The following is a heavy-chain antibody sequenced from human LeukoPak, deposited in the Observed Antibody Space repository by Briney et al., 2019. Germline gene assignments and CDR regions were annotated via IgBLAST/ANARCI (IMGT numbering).Heavy chain of an antibody. CDR3: ARAIGYSGYDSRDY. CDR1: GYTFAGYY. D-gene: IGHD5-12*01. CDR2: INPNSGGT. J-gene: IGHJ4*02. V-gene: IGHV1-2*06. Sequence: ASVKVSCKASGYTFAGYYMHWVRQAPGQGLEWMGRINPNSGGTNYAQKFQGRVTMTRDTSISTAYMELSSLRSDDTAVYYCARAIGYSGYDSRDYWGQGTLVTVSS.